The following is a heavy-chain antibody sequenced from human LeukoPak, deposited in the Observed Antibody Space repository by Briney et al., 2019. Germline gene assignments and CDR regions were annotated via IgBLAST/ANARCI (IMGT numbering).Heavy chain of an antibody. J-gene: IGHJ4*02. Sequence: SETVSLTCTVSGGTISRYYWNWIRQPPGKGLEWIGYIHTSGSTKYNPSLKRRDTISVDTSKNQFSLKLSSVTAADRAVYYCARWYSSGWAFDYWGQGTLVTASS. CDR2: IHTSGST. V-gene: IGHV4-4*08. CDR3: ARWYSSGWAFDY. D-gene: IGHD6-19*01. CDR1: GGTISRYY.